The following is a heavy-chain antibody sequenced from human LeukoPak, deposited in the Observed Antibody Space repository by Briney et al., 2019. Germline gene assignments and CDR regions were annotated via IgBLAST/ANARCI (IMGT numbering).Heavy chain of an antibody. CDR3: AKDPAASLRFLEWLGQDNYGMDV. CDR1: GFTFSSYA. Sequence: GGSLRLSCAASGFTFSSYAMSWVRQALGKGLEWVSAISGSGGSTYYADSVKGRFTISRDNSKNTLYLQMNSLRAEDTAVYYCAKDPAASLRFLEWLGQDNYGMDVWGQGTTVTVSS. J-gene: IGHJ6*02. D-gene: IGHD3-3*01. V-gene: IGHV3-23*01. CDR2: ISGSGGST.